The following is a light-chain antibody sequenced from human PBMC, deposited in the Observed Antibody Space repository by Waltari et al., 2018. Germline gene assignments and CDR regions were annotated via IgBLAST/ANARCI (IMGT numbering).Light chain of an antibody. V-gene: IGKV1-9*01. CDR3: QQLNSNPWT. CDR2: AAS. Sequence: DIQLTQSPSFLSASVGDRVTITCRASLGINSYLAWYQQKPGRAPKLLIYAASTLQSGVPSRFSGSGSETEFNLTISSLQPEDFATYYCQQLNSNPWTFGQGTKVELK. J-gene: IGKJ1*01. CDR1: LGINSY.